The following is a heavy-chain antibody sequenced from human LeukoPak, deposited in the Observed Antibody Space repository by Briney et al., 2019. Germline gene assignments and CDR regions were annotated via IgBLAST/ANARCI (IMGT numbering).Heavy chain of an antibody. CDR3: AGQWLVNEEAFDP. J-gene: IGHJ5*02. D-gene: IGHD6-19*01. V-gene: IGHV3-30-3*01. CDR2: ISYDGSNK. Sequence: GRSLRLSCAASGFTFSSYAMHWVRQAPGKGLEWVAVISYDGSNKYYADSVKGRFTISRDNSKNTLYLQTNSLRADDTAVYYCAGQWLVNEEAFDPWGQGTLVTVSS. CDR1: GFTFSSYA.